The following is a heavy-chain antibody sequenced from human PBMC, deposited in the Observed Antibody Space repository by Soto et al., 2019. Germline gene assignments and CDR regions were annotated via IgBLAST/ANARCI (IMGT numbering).Heavy chain of an antibody. J-gene: IGHJ4*02. CDR1: GGSISSYY. V-gene: IGHV4-59*01. D-gene: IGHD3-10*01. Sequence: SETLSLTCPVSGGSISSYYWSWIRQPPGKGLEWIGYIYYSGSTNYNPSLKSRVTISVDTSKNQFSLKLSSVTAADTAVYYCARDYYGSGSYYPWGQGTLVTVSS. CDR3: ARDYYGSGSYYP. CDR2: IYYSGST.